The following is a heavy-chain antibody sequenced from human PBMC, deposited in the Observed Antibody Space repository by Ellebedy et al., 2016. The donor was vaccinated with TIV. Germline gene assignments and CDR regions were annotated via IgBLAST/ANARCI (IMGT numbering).Heavy chain of an antibody. D-gene: IGHD5-18*01. Sequence: SVKVSXXASGGTFSSYAISWVRQAPGQGLEWMGGIIPIFGTANYAQKFQGRVTITADESTSTAYMELSSLRSEDTAVYYCAAPYSYGANYYYYGMDVWGQGTTVTVSS. J-gene: IGHJ6*02. CDR2: IIPIFGTA. CDR1: GGTFSSYA. V-gene: IGHV1-69*13. CDR3: AAPYSYGANYYYYGMDV.